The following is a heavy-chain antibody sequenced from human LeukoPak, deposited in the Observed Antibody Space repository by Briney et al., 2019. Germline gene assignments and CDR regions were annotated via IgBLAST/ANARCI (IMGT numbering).Heavy chain of an antibody. J-gene: IGHJ4*02. CDR3: ARDQATRGDYYGSGSPAFFDY. CDR2: IYHSGST. D-gene: IGHD3-10*01. Sequence: RTSETLSLTCTVSGYSISSGYYWGWIRQPPGKGLEWIGSIYHSGSTYYDPSLKSRVTISVDTSKNQFSLKLSSVTAADTAVYYCARDQATRGDYYGSGSPAFFDYWGQGSLVTVSS. CDR1: GYSISSGYY. V-gene: IGHV4-38-2*02.